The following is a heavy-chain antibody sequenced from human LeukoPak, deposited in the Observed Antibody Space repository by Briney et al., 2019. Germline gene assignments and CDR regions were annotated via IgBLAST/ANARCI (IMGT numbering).Heavy chain of an antibody. V-gene: IGHV4-61*02. CDR2: IYTSGST. CDR1: GGSISSGNYY. J-gene: IGHJ4*02. Sequence: SQTLSLTCTVSGGSISSGNYYWSWIRQPAGKGLEWIGRIYTSGSTNYNPSLKSRVTISVDTSKNQFSLKLSSVTAADTAVYYCARDVVNNWNDADYFDYWGQGTLVTVSS. D-gene: IGHD1-1*01. CDR3: ARDVVNNWNDADYFDY.